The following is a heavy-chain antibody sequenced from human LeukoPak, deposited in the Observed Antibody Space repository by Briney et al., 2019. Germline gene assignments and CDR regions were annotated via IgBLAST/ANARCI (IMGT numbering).Heavy chain of an antibody. CDR3: ARAGGEMALDY. CDR1: GGSISSYY. CDR2: IYYSGST. Sequence: PSETLTLTCTVSGGSISSYYWSWIRQPPGKGLEWIGYIYYSGSTNYNPSLKSRVTISVDTSKSQFSLKLSSVTAADTAVYYCARAGGEMALDYWGQGTLVTVSS. J-gene: IGHJ4*02. V-gene: IGHV4-59*01. D-gene: IGHD5-24*01.